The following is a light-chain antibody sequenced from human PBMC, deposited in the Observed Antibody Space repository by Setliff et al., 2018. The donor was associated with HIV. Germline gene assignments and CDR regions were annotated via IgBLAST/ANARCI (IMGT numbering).Light chain of an antibody. J-gene: IGLJ1*01. CDR2: GVS. CDR1: SSDVGGYNY. V-gene: IGLV2-14*03. Sequence: QSVLTQPASVSGSPGQSITISCSGTSSDVGGYNYVSWYQQHPGKAPKLMIYGVSNRPSGVSNRFSGSKSGNTASLTISGLQAEDGADYYCSSYTSSSTLYVFGTGTKGTVL. CDR3: SSYTSSSTLYV.